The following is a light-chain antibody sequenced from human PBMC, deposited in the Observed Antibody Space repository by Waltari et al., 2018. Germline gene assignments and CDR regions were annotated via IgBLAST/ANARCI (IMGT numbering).Light chain of an antibody. Sequence: QSVLTQPPSASGTPGQRVTLSCSGGSSNIGSNYVYWYEQLPGTAPRLLIYRNKQRPSGVPDRFFGSKSGTSAVLAISGLRSEDEADYYFAAWDDSLSGVVFGGGTKVTVL. CDR2: RNK. V-gene: IGLV1-47*01. CDR3: AAWDDSLSGVV. J-gene: IGLJ2*01. CDR1: SSNIGSNY.